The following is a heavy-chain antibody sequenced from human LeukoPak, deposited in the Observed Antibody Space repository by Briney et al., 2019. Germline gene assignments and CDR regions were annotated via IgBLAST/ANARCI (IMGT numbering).Heavy chain of an antibody. V-gene: IGHV3-33*06. Sequence: GGSLRLSCAASGFTFSSYGMHWVRQAPGKGLEWVAVIWYDGSNKYYADSVKGRFTISRDNSKNTLYLQMNSLRAEDTVVYYCAKEYRKEGRSHYWYFDLWGRGTLVTVSS. CDR3: AKEYRKEGRSHYWYFDL. D-gene: IGHD2-2*02. CDR2: IWYDGSNK. CDR1: GFTFSSYG. J-gene: IGHJ2*01.